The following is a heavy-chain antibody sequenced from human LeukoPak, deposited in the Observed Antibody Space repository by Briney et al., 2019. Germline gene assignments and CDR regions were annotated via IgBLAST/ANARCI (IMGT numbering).Heavy chain of an antibody. Sequence: PGGSLRLSCATSRFSFNGAWLSWVRQAPGKGLEWIGRIQHGGTTDYAAPVKGRFTISRDDSKATLYLQMNSLKTEDTAIYYCTTVTHFYLGGQGTLVTVSS. CDR2: IQHGGTT. V-gene: IGHV3-15*01. CDR3: TTVTHFYL. D-gene: IGHD2-15*01. J-gene: IGHJ4*02. CDR1: RFSFNGAW.